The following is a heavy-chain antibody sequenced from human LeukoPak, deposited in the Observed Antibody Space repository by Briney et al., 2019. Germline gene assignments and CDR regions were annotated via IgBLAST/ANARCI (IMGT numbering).Heavy chain of an antibody. CDR1: GFTFSSYA. CDR3: ARVRDGELDY. CDR2: ISSNEGST. Sequence: GGSLRLSCAASGFTFSSYAMHWVRQAPGKGLEYVSAISSNEGSTYYANSVKGRFTISRDNSKNTLYLQMGSLRAEDMAVYYCARVRDGELDYWGQGTLVTVSS. J-gene: IGHJ4*02. V-gene: IGHV3-64*01.